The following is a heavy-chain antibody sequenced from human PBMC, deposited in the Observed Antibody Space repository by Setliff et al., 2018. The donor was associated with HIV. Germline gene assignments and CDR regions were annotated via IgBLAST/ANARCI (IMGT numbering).Heavy chain of an antibody. J-gene: IGHJ3*02. D-gene: IGHD2-15*01. CDR3: ARSDCSSVRCYLGHAFEI. CDR2: INPSGGSA. V-gene: IGHV1-46*01. CDR1: GYTFTSYY. Sequence: ASVKVSCKASGYTFTSYYLHWVRQAPGQGLEWMGMINPSGGSASYAQKFQGRVTMSRDTSTSTVYMELSSLRSEGTAVYYCARSDCSSVRCYLGHAFEIWGQGTMVTVSS.